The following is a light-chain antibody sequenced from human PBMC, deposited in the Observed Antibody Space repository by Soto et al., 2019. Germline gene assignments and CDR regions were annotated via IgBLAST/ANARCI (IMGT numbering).Light chain of an antibody. V-gene: IGKV3-20*01. CDR3: QQYGRSPYT. CDR1: QSVSNNW. Sequence: EVVLTQSPGTLSLSPGERATLSCRASQSVSNNWLAWYQQKPGQAPRLLIYGASSRPGGIPDKFSGSGSGTDFTLTINSLEPEDFAVYYCQQYGRSPYTFGQGTKVEI. J-gene: IGKJ2*01. CDR2: GAS.